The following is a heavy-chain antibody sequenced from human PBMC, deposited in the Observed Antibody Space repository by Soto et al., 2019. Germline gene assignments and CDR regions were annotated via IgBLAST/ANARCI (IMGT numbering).Heavy chain of an antibody. CDR2: IFYSGST. V-gene: IGHV4-30-4*01. J-gene: IGHJ4*02. D-gene: IGHD1-26*01. Sequence: PSETRCRPCTVSAGSISCGNYYRSWIRQPPGKGLEWIGYIFYSGSTYYTPSLKSRVTISVDTSKNQCSLKLSSVIPEDTAVYYCAGMQEGALAFWGQGTLVTVCS. CDR3: AGMQEGALAF. CDR1: AGSISCGNYY.